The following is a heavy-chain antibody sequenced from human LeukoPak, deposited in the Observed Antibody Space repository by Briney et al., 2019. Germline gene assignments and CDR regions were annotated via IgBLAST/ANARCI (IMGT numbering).Heavy chain of an antibody. CDR1: GFTFSNYA. Sequence: PGGSLRLSCAASGFTFSNYAMSWVRQAPGKGLEWVSSFSGSGDSTSYADSVKGRFTISRDNSKNTLSLEMNSLGAEDTAVYYCAKDRTRYTGYVHFDYWGQGTLVTVSS. J-gene: IGHJ4*02. V-gene: IGHV3-23*01. CDR3: AKDRTRYTGYVHFDY. D-gene: IGHD5-12*01. CDR2: FSGSGDST.